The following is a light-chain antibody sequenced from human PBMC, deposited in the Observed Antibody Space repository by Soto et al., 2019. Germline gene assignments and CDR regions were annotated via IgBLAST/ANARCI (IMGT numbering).Light chain of an antibody. CDR1: QSISTY. CDR2: DAS. J-gene: IGKJ5*01. Sequence: EIVLTQSPATLSLSPGERATLSCRASQSISTYLAWYQQKPGQAPRLLIYDASNRATGIPDRFSGSGSGTDFSLTIRRLEPEDFGFYYCQQYDASLSITFGQGTRLEIK. CDR3: QQYDASLSIT. V-gene: IGKV3-11*01.